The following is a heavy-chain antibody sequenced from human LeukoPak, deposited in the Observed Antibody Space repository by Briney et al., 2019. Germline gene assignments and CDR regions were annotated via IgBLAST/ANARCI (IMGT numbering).Heavy chain of an antibody. CDR1: GFTFSSYG. J-gene: IGHJ4*02. Sequence: PGGSLRLSCAASGFTFSSYGMHWVRQAPGKGLEWVAVIWYDGSNKYYADSVKGRFTISRDNSKSTLYLQMNSLRAEDTAVYYCARDWDYDSSEYYFDYWGQGTLVTVSS. CDR3: ARDWDYDSSEYYFDY. CDR2: IWYDGSNK. D-gene: IGHD3-22*01. V-gene: IGHV3-33*01.